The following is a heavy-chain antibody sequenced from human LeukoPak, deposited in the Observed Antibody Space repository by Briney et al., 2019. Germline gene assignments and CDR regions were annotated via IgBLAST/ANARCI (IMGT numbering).Heavy chain of an antibody. CDR1: GGSFSGYY. Sequence: SETLSLTCAVYGGSFSGYYWSWIRQPPGKGLEWIGEINHSGSTNYNPSLKSRVTISVDTSKNQFSLKLSSVTAADTAVYYCARIVLRFLEWLLPYYYYYYMDVWGKGTTVTVSS. D-gene: IGHD3-3*01. CDR2: INHSGST. J-gene: IGHJ6*03. V-gene: IGHV4-34*01. CDR3: ARIVLRFLEWLLPYYYYYYMDV.